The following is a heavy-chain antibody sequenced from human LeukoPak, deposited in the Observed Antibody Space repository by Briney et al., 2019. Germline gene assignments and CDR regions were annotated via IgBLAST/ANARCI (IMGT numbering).Heavy chain of an antibody. CDR3: ARHTYCSSTSCPNNWFDP. V-gene: IGHV1-69*04. CDR2: IIPIFGIA. D-gene: IGHD2-2*01. J-gene: IGHJ5*02. CDR1: GGTFSSYA. Sequence: GSSVKVSCNASGGTFSSYAISWVRQAPGQGLEWMGRIIPIFGIANYAQKFQGRVTITADKSTSTAYMELSSLRSEDTAVYYGARHTYCSSTSCPNNWFDPWGQGTLVTVSS.